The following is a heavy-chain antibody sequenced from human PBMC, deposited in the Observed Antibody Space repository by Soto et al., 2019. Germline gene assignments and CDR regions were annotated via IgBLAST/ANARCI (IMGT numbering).Heavy chain of an antibody. CDR2: ISGSGGST. CDR3: ANGGDYYDSSGYYYRDAFDI. CDR1: GSTFSSYA. V-gene: IGHV3-23*01. D-gene: IGHD3-22*01. J-gene: IGHJ3*02. Sequence: GSLRLSCAASGSTFSSYAMSWVRQAPGKGLEWVSAISGSGGSTYYADSVKGRFTISRDNSKNTLYLQMNSLRAEDTAVYYCANGGDYYDSSGYYYRDAFDIWGQGTMVTVSS.